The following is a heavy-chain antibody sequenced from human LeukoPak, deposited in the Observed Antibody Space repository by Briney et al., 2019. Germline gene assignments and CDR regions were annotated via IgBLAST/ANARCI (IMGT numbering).Heavy chain of an antibody. CDR3: ARAGLRVYYFDY. CDR2: IKQDGSEK. Sequence: GGSLRLSCAASGFTFSSYSMNWVRQAPGKGLEWVANIKQDGSEKYYVDSVKGRFTISRDNAKNSLYLQMNSLRAEDTAVYYCARAGLRVYYFDYWGQGTLVTVSS. J-gene: IGHJ4*02. V-gene: IGHV3-7*03. CDR1: GFTFSSYS. D-gene: IGHD5-12*01.